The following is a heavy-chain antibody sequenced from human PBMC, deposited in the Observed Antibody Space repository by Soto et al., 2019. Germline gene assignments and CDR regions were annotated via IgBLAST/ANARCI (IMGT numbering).Heavy chain of an antibody. Sequence: GESLKISCAASGFTLSSNGMHWVRQAPGKGLEWVAFIWYDGSDKYYADSVKGRFTISRDNSKNTLYLQMNSLRAEDTAVYYCARDRYPNYPPDAFDIWGQGTLVT. CDR3: ARDRYPNYPPDAFDI. CDR2: IWYDGSDK. CDR1: GFTLSSNG. D-gene: IGHD4-4*01. J-gene: IGHJ3*02. V-gene: IGHV3-33*01.